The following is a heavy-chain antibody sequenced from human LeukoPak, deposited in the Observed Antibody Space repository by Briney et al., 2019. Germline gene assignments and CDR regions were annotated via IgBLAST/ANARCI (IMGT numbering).Heavy chain of an antibody. CDR2: IYYSGST. D-gene: IGHD1-20*01. CDR3: ARLRDNWEDY. J-gene: IGHJ4*02. V-gene: IGHV4-59*01. CDR1: GGSISSYY. Sequence: SETLSLTCAVSGGSISSYYWSWIRQPPGKGLEWIGYIYYSGSTNYNPSLKSRVTISVDTSKNQFSLKLGSVTAADTAVYYCARLRDNWEDYWGQGTLVTVSS.